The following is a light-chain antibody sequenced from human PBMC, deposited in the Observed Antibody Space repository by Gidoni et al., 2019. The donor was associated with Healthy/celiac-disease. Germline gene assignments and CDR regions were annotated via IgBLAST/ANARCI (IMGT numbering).Light chain of an antibody. CDR2: DVS. CDR3: CSYAGSYTLV. CDR1: RSDVGGSNY. V-gene: IGLV2-11*01. J-gene: IGLJ2*01. Sequence: QSALTQPRPVSGSPGQSVTISCTGTRSDVGGSNYVPWYQQHPGKAPKLMIYDVSKRPSVVPDRFSGSKSGNTASLTISGLQAEDEADYYCCSYAGSYTLVFGGGTKLTVL.